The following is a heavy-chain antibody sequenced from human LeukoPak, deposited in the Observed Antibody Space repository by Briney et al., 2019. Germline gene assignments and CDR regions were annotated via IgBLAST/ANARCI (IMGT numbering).Heavy chain of an antibody. J-gene: IGHJ6*02. D-gene: IGHD4-17*01. V-gene: IGHV3-21*01. CDR3: ARDRVDFGDWSRYYHYGMDV. Sequence: GGSLRVSCAASGFTFSHSSINWVRQAPGKGLEWVAGISSTSRDTYYADSVKGRFTISRDNAKKSLYLQMSSLRGEDTAVYYCARDRVDFGDWSRYYHYGMDVWGQGTTVTVTS. CDR2: ISSTSRDT. CDR1: GFTFSHSS.